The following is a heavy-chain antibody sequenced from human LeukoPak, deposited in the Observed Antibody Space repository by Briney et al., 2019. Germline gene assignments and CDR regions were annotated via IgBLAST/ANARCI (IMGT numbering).Heavy chain of an antibody. V-gene: IGHV3-23*01. D-gene: IGHD3-22*01. J-gene: IGHJ4*02. CDR2: ISGSGDNT. CDR1: GFTFSSYA. Sequence: GGSLRLSCAASGFTFSSYAMSWVRQALGKGLEWVSGISGSGDNTYYADSVKGRFTISRDNSKNTLYVQVNSLGTEDTAAYYCAKGSYYDSSGSFYFDYWGQGTLVTVSS. CDR3: AKGSYYDSSGSFYFDY.